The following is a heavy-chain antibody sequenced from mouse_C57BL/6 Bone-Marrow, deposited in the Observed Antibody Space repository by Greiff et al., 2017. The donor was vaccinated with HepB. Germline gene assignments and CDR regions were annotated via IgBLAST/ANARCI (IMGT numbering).Heavy chain of an antibody. Sequence: QVQLKESGPGLVQPSQSLSITCTVSGFSLTSYGVHWVRQSPGKGLEWLGVIWSGGSTDYNAAFISRLSISKDNSKSQVFFKMNSLQADDTAIYYCARIGRWLLGYFDVWGTGTTVTVSS. J-gene: IGHJ1*03. V-gene: IGHV2-2*01. CDR1: GFSLTSYG. CDR2: IWSGGST. CDR3: ARIGRWLLGYFDV. D-gene: IGHD2-3*01.